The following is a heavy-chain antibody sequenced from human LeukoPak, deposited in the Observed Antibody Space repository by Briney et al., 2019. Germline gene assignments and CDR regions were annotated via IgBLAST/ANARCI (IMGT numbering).Heavy chain of an antibody. V-gene: IGHV4-39*07. CDR1: GGSISSSNYY. CDR3: ARKAPYYSDGSGPLGTYYFDY. Sequence: SETLSLTCTVSGGSISSSNYYWGWIRQPPGKGLEWIGSIYYSGTTYYNPSLKSRVTISVDTSKNQFSLKVSSVTAADTAVYYCARKAPYYSDGSGPLGTYYFDYWGQGTLVTVSS. CDR2: IYYSGTT. D-gene: IGHD3-22*01. J-gene: IGHJ4*02.